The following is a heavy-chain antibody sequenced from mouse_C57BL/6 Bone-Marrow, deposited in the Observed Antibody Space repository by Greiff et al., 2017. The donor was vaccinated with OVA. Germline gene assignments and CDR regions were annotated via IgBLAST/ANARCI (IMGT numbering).Heavy chain of an antibody. D-gene: IGHD2-5*01. Sequence: QVQLQQPGAELVRPGSSVKLSCKASGYTFTSYWMDWVKQRPGQGLEWIGNIYPSDSETHYNQKFKDKATLTVDKSSSTAYMQLSSLTSEDSAVYYCAREPLYYSIYYCDYWGQGTTLTVSS. J-gene: IGHJ2*01. CDR1: GYTFTSYW. CDR3: AREPLYYSIYYCDY. CDR2: IYPSDSET. V-gene: IGHV1-61*01.